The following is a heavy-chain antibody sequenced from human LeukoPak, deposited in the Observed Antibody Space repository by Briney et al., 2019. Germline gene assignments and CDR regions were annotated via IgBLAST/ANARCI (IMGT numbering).Heavy chain of an antibody. J-gene: IGHJ4*02. CDR2: INHSGST. CDR1: GGSFSGYY. D-gene: IGHD3-9*01. V-gene: IGHV4-34*01. CDR3: AREGYDILTGYYPDY. Sequence: PSETLSLTCAVYGGSFSGYYWSWIRQPPGKGLEWIGEINHSGSTNYNPSLKSRVTISVDTSKNQFSLKLSSVTAADTAVYCCAREGYDILTGYYPDYWGQGTLVTVSS.